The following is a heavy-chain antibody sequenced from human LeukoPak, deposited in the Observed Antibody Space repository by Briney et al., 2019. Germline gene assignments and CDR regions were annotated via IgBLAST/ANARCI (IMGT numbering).Heavy chain of an antibody. CDR3: ARLMGSYLDY. D-gene: IGHD3-10*01. V-gene: IGHV3-33*01. CDR1: GFTFSSNG. CDR2: IWHDGSKT. Sequence: GGSLRLSCAASGFTFSSNGMHWVRQAPGKGLEWVALIWHDGSKTYYADSVKGRFTISRDNSKNTLSLQMNSLRAEDTAVYYCARLMGSYLDYWGQGTLVTVSS. J-gene: IGHJ4*02.